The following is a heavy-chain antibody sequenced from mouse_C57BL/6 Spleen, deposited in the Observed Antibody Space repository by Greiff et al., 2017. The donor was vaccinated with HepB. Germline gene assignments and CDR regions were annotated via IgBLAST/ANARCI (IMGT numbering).Heavy chain of an antibody. Sequence: QVTLKVSGPGILQPSQTLSLTCSFSGFSLSTFGMGVGWIRQPSGKGLEWLAHIWWDDDKYYNPALKSRLTISKDTSKNQVFLKIANVDTADTATYYCARIAKDYGSSEDYFDYWGQGTTLTVSS. CDR1: GFSLSTFGMG. J-gene: IGHJ2*01. CDR3: ARIAKDYGSSEDYFDY. V-gene: IGHV8-8*01. D-gene: IGHD1-1*01. CDR2: IWWDDDK.